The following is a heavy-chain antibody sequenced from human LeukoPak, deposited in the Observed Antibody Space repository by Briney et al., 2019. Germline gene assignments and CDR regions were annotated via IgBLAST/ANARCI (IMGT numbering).Heavy chain of an antibody. CDR3: ARHPSSSWEASNFDY. Sequence: ASVKVSCKASGYTFTSYAMNWVRQAPGQGLEWMGWINTNTGNPTYAQGFTGRFVFSLDTSVSTAYLQMNSLRAEDTAVYYCARHPSSSWEASNFDYWGQGTLVTVSS. J-gene: IGHJ4*02. V-gene: IGHV7-4-1*02. CDR1: GYTFTSYA. CDR2: INTNTGNP. D-gene: IGHD6-13*01.